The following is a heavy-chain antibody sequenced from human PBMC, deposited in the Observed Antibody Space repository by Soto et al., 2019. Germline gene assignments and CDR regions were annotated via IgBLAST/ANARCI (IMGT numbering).Heavy chain of an antibody. V-gene: IGHV4-59*01. CDR1: GGSMSSNS. J-gene: IGHJ4*02. Sequence: SEKLSLTCTVSGGSMSSNSWAWIRQSPGKGLEWIGYIYYTGSTKYNPSLQSRVTISLDTSKNQFSLRLTSVTSADTAVYYCARGGSYGDFFDYWGQGEQVTVSS. CDR3: ARGGSYGDFFDY. D-gene: IGHD4-17*01. CDR2: IYYTGST.